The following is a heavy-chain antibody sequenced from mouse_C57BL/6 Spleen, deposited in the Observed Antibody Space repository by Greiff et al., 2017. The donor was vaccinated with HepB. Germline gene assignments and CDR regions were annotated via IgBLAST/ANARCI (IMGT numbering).Heavy chain of an antibody. D-gene: IGHD2-1*01. CDR2: ISSGGSYT. J-gene: IGHJ4*01. CDR1: GFTFSSYG. Sequence: EVKLVESGGDLVKPGGSLKLSCAASGFTFSSYGMSWVRQTPDKRLEWVATISSGGSYTYYPDSVKGRFTISRDNAKNTLYLQMSSLKSEDTAMYYCARHAPYGNFYAMDYWGQGTSVTVSS. CDR3: ARHAPYGNFYAMDY. V-gene: IGHV5-6*01.